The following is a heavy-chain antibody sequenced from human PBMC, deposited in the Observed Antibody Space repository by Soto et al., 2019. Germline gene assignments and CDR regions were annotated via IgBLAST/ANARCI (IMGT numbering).Heavy chain of an antibody. CDR2: ITASGDST. J-gene: IGHJ4*02. Sequence: GGSLRLSCASSCFTFIGYAMSWVRQAPGKGLEWVSSITASGDSTYYADFVKGRFTISRDNSKNTLFLQLNILGLDDTAVYFCVEPGAYWTRWGQGTQVTVSS. D-gene: IGHD1-1*01. CDR3: VEPGAYWTR. CDR1: CFTFIGYA. V-gene: IGHV3-23*01.